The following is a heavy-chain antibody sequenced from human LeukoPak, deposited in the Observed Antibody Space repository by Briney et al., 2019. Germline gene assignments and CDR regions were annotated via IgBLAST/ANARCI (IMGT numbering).Heavy chain of an antibody. CDR2: INPYSGGT. D-gene: IGHD4-17*01. CDR3: ARGDIYGDYVW. Sequence: ASVKVSCKASGYTFTDYYMHWVRQAPGKGREWMGWINPYSGGTKNAQKFQGRVTMTRDASTSTAYMDLSRLTFDDTAFYYCARGDIYGDYVWWGQGTLVTVSS. V-gene: IGHV1-2*02. CDR1: GYTFTDYY. J-gene: IGHJ4*02.